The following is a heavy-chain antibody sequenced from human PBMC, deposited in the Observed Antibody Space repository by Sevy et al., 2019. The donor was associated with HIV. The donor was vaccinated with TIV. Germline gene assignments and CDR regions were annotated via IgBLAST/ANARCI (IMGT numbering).Heavy chain of an antibody. CDR2: IIPILGTT. CDR1: GGTFSTYA. CDR3: TKDLMEATMGFDH. D-gene: IGHD2-8*01. V-gene: IGHV1-69*13. J-gene: IGHJ4*02. Sequence: ASVKVSCKASGGTFSTYAFNWVRQAPGQGLEWVGGIIPILGTTNYSQKFQGRVSIIADESTGTAYMTLSRLTSEDTAVYYCTKDLMEATMGFDHWGQRALVTVSS.